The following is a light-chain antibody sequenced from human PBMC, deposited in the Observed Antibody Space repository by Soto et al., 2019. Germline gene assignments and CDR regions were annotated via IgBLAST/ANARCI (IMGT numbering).Light chain of an antibody. V-gene: IGKV1-5*03. J-gene: IGKJ1*01. Sequence: DIHMTQSPSTLSASVGDSVTIICRASQTIDSWLAWYQQRPGKPPNILIYKASTLASGVPPRFSGSGSGTEFTLTINSLQTDDFATYYCQQYHIYSGTFGQGTKVDI. CDR2: KAS. CDR1: QTIDSW. CDR3: QQYHIYSGT.